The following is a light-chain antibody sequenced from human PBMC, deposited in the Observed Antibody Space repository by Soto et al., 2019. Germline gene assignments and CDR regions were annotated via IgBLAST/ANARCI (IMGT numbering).Light chain of an antibody. V-gene: IGLV3-21*02. CDR1: NIGRKS. J-gene: IGLJ1*01. CDR3: QVWGSTSDHYV. CDR2: DDD. Sequence: SYELTQPPSVSVPPGQTATITCGGNNIGRKSVHWYRQKPGQAPVLVVYDDDDRPSGIPERFSGSNSGNTATLTISRVEGGDEADYYCQVWGSTSDHYVFGTGTKLTVL.